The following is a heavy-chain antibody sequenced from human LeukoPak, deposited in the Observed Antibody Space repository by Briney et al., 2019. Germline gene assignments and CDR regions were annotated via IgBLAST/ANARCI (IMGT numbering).Heavy chain of an antibody. V-gene: IGHV3-30*03. CDR3: AREGHRGYYDSSGYFISNWFDP. Sequence: GGSLRLSCAASGFTFDNYGMHWVRQAPGKGLEWVAIISYDGSDKYYADFVKGRFTISRDNSKNTLYLQMNSLRAEDTAVYYCAREGHRGYYDSSGYFISNWFDPWGQGTLVTVSS. CDR1: GFTFDNYG. J-gene: IGHJ5*02. D-gene: IGHD3-22*01. CDR2: ISYDGSDK.